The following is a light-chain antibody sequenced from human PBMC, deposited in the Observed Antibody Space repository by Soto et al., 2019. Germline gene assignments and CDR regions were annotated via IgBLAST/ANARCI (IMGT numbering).Light chain of an antibody. CDR2: EGT. J-gene: IGLJ1*01. CDR1: TSDVGGYNL. V-gene: IGLV2-23*01. Sequence: QSALAQPASVSGSPGQSITISCSGTTSDVGGYNLVSWYQQHTAKAPKLLIYEGTQRPSGVSSRFSGSKSGNTASLTISGLQAEDEADYYCCSYASSSYYVLGSGTKVTVL. CDR3: CSYASSSYYV.